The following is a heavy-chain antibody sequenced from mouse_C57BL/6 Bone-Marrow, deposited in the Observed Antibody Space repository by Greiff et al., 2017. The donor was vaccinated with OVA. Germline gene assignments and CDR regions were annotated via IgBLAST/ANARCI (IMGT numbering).Heavy chain of an antibody. Sequence: QVQLQQPGAELVKPGASVKLSCKASGYTFTSYWMHWVKQRPGQGLEWIGMIHPNRGSTNYNEKFKSKATLTVDKSSSTAYMQLSRLTSEDSAVYYCARAMYYYGSSFAWLAYWGQGTLVTVSA. V-gene: IGHV1-64*01. J-gene: IGHJ3*01. D-gene: IGHD1-1*01. CDR1: GYTFTSYW. CDR2: IHPNRGST. CDR3: ARAMYYYGSSFAWLAY.